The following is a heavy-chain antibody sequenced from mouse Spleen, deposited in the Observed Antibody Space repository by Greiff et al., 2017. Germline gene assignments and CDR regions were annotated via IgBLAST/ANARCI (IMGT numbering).Heavy chain of an antibody. V-gene: IGHV5-16*01. CDR3: AREGGWLLHWYFDV. CDR2: INYDGSST. D-gene: IGHD2-3*01. Sequence: EVHLVESEGGLVQPGSSMKLSCTASGFTFSDYYMAWVRQVPEKGLEWVANINYDGSSTYYLDSLKSRFIISRDNAKNILYLQMSSLKSEDTATYYCAREGGWLLHWYFDVWGAGTTVTVSS. CDR1: GFTFSDYY. J-gene: IGHJ1*01.